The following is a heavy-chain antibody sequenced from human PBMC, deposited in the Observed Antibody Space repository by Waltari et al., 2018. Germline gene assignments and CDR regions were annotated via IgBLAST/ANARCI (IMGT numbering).Heavy chain of an antibody. CDR2: IIPIFGTA. J-gene: IGHJ4*02. CDR3: AVLSASEGY. CDR1: GGTFSSYA. V-gene: IGHV1-69*08. D-gene: IGHD2-2*01. Sequence: QVQLVQSGAEVKKPGSSVKVSCKASGGTFSSYAISWVRQAPGQGLEWMGRIIPIFGTANYAQKFQGRVTSPADKSTIAAYMELSSLGSEDTAVDYCAVLSASEGYWGQGTLVTVSS.